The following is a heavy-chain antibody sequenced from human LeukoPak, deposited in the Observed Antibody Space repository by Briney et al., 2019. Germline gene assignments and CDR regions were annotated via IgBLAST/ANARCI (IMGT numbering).Heavy chain of an antibody. CDR1: GFTFSSYS. Sequence: GGSLRLSCAASGFTFSSYSMNWVRQAPGKGLEWVSSISSSSSYIYYADSVKGRFTISRDNAKNSLHLQMNSLRAEDTAVYYCASSYCSSTSCYTGPFDYWGQGTLVTVSS. V-gene: IGHV3-21*01. J-gene: IGHJ4*02. CDR2: ISSSSSYI. CDR3: ASSYCSSTSCYTGPFDY. D-gene: IGHD2-2*02.